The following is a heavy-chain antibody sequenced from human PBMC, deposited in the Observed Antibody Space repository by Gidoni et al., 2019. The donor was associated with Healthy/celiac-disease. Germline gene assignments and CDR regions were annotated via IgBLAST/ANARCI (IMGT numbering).Heavy chain of an antibody. CDR1: GYSFTSYW. CDR2: IYPGDSDT. V-gene: IGHV5-51*01. J-gene: IGHJ5*02. Sequence: EVQLVQSGAEVKKPGESLKISCKGSGYSFTSYWIGWVRQMPGKGLEWMGIIYPGDSDTRYSPSFQGQVTISADKSISTAYLQWSSLKASDTAMYYCARPLIAAAGTFGWFDPWGQGTLVTVSS. D-gene: IGHD6-13*01. CDR3: ARPLIAAAGTFGWFDP.